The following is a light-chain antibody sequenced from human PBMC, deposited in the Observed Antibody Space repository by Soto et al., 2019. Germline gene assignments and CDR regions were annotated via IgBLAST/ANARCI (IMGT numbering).Light chain of an antibody. Sequence: EIVMTQSPATLSVSPGERATLSCRASQTVSSNLAWYQQKPGQSPRLLIYGASTRATSIPARFSGSGSGTEFTLTISSLQSEDFAVYYCQQYNNWTPITFGQGTRLEIK. J-gene: IGKJ5*01. CDR2: GAS. CDR3: QQYNNWTPIT. V-gene: IGKV3-15*01. CDR1: QTVSSN.